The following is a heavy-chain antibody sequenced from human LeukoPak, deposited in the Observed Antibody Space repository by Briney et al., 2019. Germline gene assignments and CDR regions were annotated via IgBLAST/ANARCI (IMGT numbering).Heavy chain of an antibody. Sequence: SSETLSLTCTVSGGSMSSYYWSWIRQPPGKGLEWIGYIYYTGPTNYNPSLKNRVTISVDTSRNQFSLKLTSVTAADTAVYYCGRQGTHDYGDFVDYWGQGTLVTVSS. CDR2: IYYTGPT. J-gene: IGHJ4*02. CDR3: GRQGTHDYGDFVDY. D-gene: IGHD4-17*01. V-gene: IGHV4-59*08. CDR1: GGSMSSYY.